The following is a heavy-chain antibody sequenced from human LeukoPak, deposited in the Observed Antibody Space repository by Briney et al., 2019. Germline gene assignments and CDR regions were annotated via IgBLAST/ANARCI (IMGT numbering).Heavy chain of an antibody. CDR3: AREVFGVATDYFDY. D-gene: IGHD3-3*01. J-gene: IGHJ4*02. CDR2: IRYDGSNK. CDR1: GFTFSSYG. Sequence: GGSLRLSCAASGFTFSSYGMHWVRQAPGKGLEWVAFIRYDGSNKYYADSVKGRFTISRDNSKNTLYLQMNSLRAEDTAVYYCAREVFGVATDYFDYWGQGTLVTVSS. V-gene: IGHV3-30*02.